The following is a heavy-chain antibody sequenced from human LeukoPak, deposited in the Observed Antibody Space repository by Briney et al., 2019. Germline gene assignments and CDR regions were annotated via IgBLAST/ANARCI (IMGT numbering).Heavy chain of an antibody. CDR2: ISSSGSTI. D-gene: IGHD1-7*01. V-gene: IGHV3-48*03. Sequence: GGSLRLSCAASGFTFSSYGMNWVRQAPGNGLEWVSYISSSGSTIYYADSVKGRFTISRDNAKNSLYLQMNSLRAKDTAVYYCARRTGTTISWFDPWGQRTLVTVSS. CDR1: GFTFSSYG. J-gene: IGHJ5*02. CDR3: ARRTGTTISWFDP.